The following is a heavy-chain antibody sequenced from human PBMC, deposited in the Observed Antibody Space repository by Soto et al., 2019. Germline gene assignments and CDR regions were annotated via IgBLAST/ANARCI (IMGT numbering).Heavy chain of an antibody. J-gene: IGHJ6*03. CDR2: INAYSGST. CDR3: ARQRDYYYHMDV. Sequence: GASVKVSCKASGYSFTNYGFSWVRQAPGQGLEWMGWINAYSGSTNYAESFQDRVTMTADTFTTTAYMELRSLRSGDSAVYFCARQRDYYYHMDVWGKGTTVTVS. CDR1: GYSFTNYG. V-gene: IGHV1-18*01.